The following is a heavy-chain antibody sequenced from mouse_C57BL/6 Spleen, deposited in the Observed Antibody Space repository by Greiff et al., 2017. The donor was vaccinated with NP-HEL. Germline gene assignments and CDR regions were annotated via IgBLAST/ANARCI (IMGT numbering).Heavy chain of an antibody. CDR2: INPSNGGT. CDR1: GYTFTSYW. J-gene: IGHJ2*01. V-gene: IGHV1-53*01. Sequence: QVQLQQPGTELVKPGASVKLSCKASGYTFTSYWMHWVKQRPGQGLEWIGNINPSNGGTKYHEKFKSQATLTVDTSSSTAYMKLDILTSEDSAVYVWTRRDWDNDCSYRGKGTTLTVSS. D-gene: IGHD4-1*01. CDR3: TRRDWDNDCSY.